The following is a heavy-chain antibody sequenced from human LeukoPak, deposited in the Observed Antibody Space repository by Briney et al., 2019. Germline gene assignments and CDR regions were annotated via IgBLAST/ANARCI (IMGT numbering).Heavy chain of an antibody. V-gene: IGHV3-49*04. CDR3: TTDEGEDTSY. CDR2: IRSKTYGGTT. J-gene: IGHJ4*02. D-gene: IGHD1-26*01. CDR1: GFTFSSYA. Sequence: GGSLRLSCAASGFTFSSYAMHWVRQAPGKGLEWVSFIRSKTYGGTTEYAASVKGRFTISRDDSKSIAYLQMKSLKTEDTAVYYCTTDEGEDTSYWGQGTLVTVSS.